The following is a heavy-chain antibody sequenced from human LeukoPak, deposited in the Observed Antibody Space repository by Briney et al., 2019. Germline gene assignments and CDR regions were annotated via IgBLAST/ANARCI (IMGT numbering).Heavy chain of an antibody. CDR2: ISGSGGST. CDR1: GFTFSSYG. CDR3: AKDQEGGAGTGRFDY. D-gene: IGHD6-13*01. Sequence: GGTLRLSCAASGFTFSSYGMSWVRQAPGKGLEWVSAISGSGGSTYYADSVKGRVTISRDNSKNTLYLQMNSLRAEDTAVYYCAKDQEGGAGTGRFDYWGQGTLVTVSS. V-gene: IGHV3-23*01. J-gene: IGHJ4*02.